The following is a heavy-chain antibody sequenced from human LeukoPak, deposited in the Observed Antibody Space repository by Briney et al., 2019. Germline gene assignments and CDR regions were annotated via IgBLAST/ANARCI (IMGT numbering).Heavy chain of an antibody. J-gene: IGHJ4*02. CDR1: DSTFSMYW. CDR2: IKDDGSER. Sequence: PGGSLRLSCAASDSTFSMYWMTWIRQAPGKGLEWVANIKDDGSERYYVDSVKGRFTISRDNAKNSLYLQMNSLRVEDTAMYYCAIAEGYKWGQGTLVTVSS. V-gene: IGHV3-7*01. D-gene: IGHD5-24*01. CDR3: AIAEGYK.